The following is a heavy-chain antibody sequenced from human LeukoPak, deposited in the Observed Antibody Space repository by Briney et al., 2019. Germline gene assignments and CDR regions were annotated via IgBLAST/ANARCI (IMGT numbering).Heavy chain of an antibody. CDR3: ARGKGAAGNLDN. D-gene: IGHD6-13*01. V-gene: IGHV1-2*02. CDR2: INPSSGGT. CDR1: GYTFTGYY. J-gene: IGHJ4*02. Sequence: ASVKVSCKASGYTFTGYYIHWVQQAPGQGLEWMGWINPSSGGTNYAQKFQGRVTMTRDTSISTTYMELSRLRSDDTAVYYCARGKGAAGNLDNWGQGSLVTVSS.